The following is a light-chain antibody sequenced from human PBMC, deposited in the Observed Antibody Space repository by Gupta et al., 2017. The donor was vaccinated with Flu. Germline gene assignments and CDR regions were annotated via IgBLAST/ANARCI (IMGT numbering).Light chain of an antibody. V-gene: IGLV1-44*01. CDR1: SSNIGSNT. CDR3: AAWDDSLNGLWV. J-gene: IGLJ3*02. Sequence: SVLTQPPSASGTPGQRVTISCSGSSSNIGSNTVNWYQQLPGTAPKLLIYSNNQRRSGVPDRFSGSKSGTSASLAISGLQSEDEADYYCAAWDDSLNGLWVFGGGTKLTVL. CDR2: SNN.